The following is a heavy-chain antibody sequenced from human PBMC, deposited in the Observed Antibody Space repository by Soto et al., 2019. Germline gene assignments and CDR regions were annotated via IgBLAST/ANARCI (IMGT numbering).Heavy chain of an antibody. CDR1: GYSFSTYW. CDR3: ATSTVSYVDIVSSTTRGYFDH. D-gene: IGHD5-12*01. V-gene: IGHV5-51*01. Sequence: GESLKISCTGSGYSFSTYWIAWVRQMPGKGLEWMALIYPGDSDTRYSPSFEGQVTLSVDRSISTAYLQWSSLKASDTAIYYCATSTVSYVDIVSSTTRGYFDHWGQGTLVTVSS. J-gene: IGHJ4*02. CDR2: IYPGDSDT.